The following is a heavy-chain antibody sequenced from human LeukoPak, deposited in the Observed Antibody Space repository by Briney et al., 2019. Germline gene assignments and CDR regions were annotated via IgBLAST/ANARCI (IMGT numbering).Heavy chain of an antibody. D-gene: IGHD3-10*01. J-gene: IGHJ4*02. CDR3: AKSGGGTTKNKYYFDS. Sequence: PGGSLRLSCAASEFDFSSHAMTWVRQAPGKGLEWVSAISISGSKTYYADSVKGRFTISRDNSKNTMYLQMNSLRAEDTAVFYCAKSGGGTTKNKYYFDSWGQGALVTVSS. CDR1: EFDFSSHA. V-gene: IGHV3-23*01. CDR2: ISISGSKT.